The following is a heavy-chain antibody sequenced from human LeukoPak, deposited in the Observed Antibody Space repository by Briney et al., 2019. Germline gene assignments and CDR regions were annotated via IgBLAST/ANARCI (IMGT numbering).Heavy chain of an antibody. V-gene: IGHV1-69*04. J-gene: IGHJ2*01. D-gene: IGHD4-17*01. CDR2: IIPILGIA. Sequence: SVKVSCKASGGTFSSYAISWVRQAPGQGLEWMGRIIPILGIANYAQKFQGRVTITADKSTSTAYMELSSLRSEDTAVYYCARVTGDYGPYWYFDLWGRGTLVTVSS. CDR1: GGTFSSYA. CDR3: ARVTGDYGPYWYFDL.